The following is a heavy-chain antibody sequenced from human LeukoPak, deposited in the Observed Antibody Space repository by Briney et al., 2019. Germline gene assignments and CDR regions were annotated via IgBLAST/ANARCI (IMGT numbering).Heavy chain of an antibody. V-gene: IGHV4-34*01. CDR1: GGSFSGYY. Sequence: PSETLSLTCAVYGGSFSGYYWSWIRQPPGKGLEWIGEINHSGSTNYNPSLKSRVTISVDTSKNQFSLKLSSVTAADTAVYYCASSSGWDAFDIWGQGTMVTVSS. CDR2: INHSGST. CDR3: ASSSGWDAFDI. D-gene: IGHD6-19*01. J-gene: IGHJ3*02.